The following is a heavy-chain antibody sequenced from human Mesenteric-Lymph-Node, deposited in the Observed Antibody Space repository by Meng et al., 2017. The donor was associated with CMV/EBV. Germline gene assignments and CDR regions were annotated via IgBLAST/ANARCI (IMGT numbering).Heavy chain of an antibody. D-gene: IGHD3-9*01. V-gene: IGHV4-34*01. Sequence: QWGACLLQPSETRSVTCAVYGGSFSGYYWNWIRQSPEKGLEWIGEINHSGRPPYPPSSTSRIIISVDTSTNQISLNMSSVTAADTAVYYCARGSSYDILTGYFDYWGQGALVTVFS. J-gene: IGHJ4*02. CDR3: ARGSSYDILTGYFDY. CDR2: INHSGRP. CDR1: GGSFSGYY.